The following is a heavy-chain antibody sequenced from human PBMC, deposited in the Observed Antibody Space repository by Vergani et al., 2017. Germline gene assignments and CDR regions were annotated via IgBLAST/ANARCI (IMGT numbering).Heavy chain of an antibody. J-gene: IGHJ3*02. V-gene: IGHV3-23*01. CDR1: GFTFIMHA. Sequence: EVQLLESGGDLVQQGGSLRLSCAASGFTFIMHAMSWVRQAPGKGLEWVSTLSASDRRTHYADSVKGRFTISRDNSKKALFLHLNSLRPEDTVVYYCAKVGRSEVAGSFGAFDIWGEGTMVAVSS. CDR2: LSASDRRT. D-gene: IGHD6-19*01. CDR3: AKVGRSEVAGSFGAFDI.